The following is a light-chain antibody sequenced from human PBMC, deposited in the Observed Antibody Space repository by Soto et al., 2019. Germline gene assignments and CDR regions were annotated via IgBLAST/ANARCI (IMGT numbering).Light chain of an antibody. J-gene: IGKJ2*01. Sequence: IVLTQSPGTLSLSPGERATLSCRASQTVSSNLAWYQQKPGQAPRLLIYGASSRATGIPDRFSGSGSGTDFTLTISRLEPEDFAVYYCQQYGGSPYTFGQGTKLEIK. CDR2: GAS. V-gene: IGKV3-20*01. CDR3: QQYGGSPYT. CDR1: QTVSSN.